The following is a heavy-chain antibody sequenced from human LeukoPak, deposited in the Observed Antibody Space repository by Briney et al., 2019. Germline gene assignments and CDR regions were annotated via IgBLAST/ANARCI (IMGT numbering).Heavy chain of an antibody. V-gene: IGHV5-51*01. CDR3: ARGREAVAFDY. Sequence: GESLNTSCKGSEYSFTSYWIGWVRQLPGKGLEWMGIIYPGDSNTRYSPSFQGQATISADKSISNAYLQWSSLKASDTAMYYCARGREAVAFDYWGQETLVTVSS. CDR2: IYPGDSNT. CDR1: EYSFTSYW. D-gene: IGHD6-19*01. J-gene: IGHJ4*02.